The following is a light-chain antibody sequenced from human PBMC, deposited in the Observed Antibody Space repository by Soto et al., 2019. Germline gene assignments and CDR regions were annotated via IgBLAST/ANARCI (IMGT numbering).Light chain of an antibody. CDR2: GAS. CDR3: QQYWGSSWT. V-gene: IGKV3-20*01. J-gene: IGKJ1*01. CDR1: QSVSTTY. Sequence: EIVLTQSPGTLSLSPGDRATLSCRASQSVSTTYLAWYQQKFGQAPRLLVYGASSRATGIPDRFSGSGSGTDFTLTISRLEPEDFAVYYYQQYWGSSWTLGQGTKVDI.